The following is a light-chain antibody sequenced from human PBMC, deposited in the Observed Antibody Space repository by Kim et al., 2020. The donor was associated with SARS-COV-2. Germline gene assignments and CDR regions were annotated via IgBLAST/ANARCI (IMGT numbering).Light chain of an antibody. V-gene: IGLV2-14*04. CDR1: RNDIGGYNY. J-gene: IGLJ1*01. CDR3: SSYTV. CDR2: DVT. Sequence: VSGFPGQSITISCTGTRNDIGGYNYVSWYQQHPDKAPKLMIYDVTERPSGVSNRFSGSKSGNTASLTISGLQAEDEADYYCSSYTVFGTGTKVTVL.